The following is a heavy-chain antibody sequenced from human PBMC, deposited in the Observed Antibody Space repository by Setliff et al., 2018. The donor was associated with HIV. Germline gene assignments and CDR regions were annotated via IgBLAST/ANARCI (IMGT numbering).Heavy chain of an antibody. V-gene: IGHV4-61*01. Sequence: SETLSLTCTVSGGSISSGMYYWSWIRQPPGKGLEWIGFIYYSGSTNYNPSLKSRVTISVDSSKNQFSLNLSSVTAADTAVYYCAREIQASLDPPYGYNYFDPWGQGILVSVSS. CDR1: GGSISSGMYY. J-gene: IGHJ5*02. D-gene: IGHD3-9*01. CDR2: IYYSGST. CDR3: AREIQASLDPPYGYNYFDP.